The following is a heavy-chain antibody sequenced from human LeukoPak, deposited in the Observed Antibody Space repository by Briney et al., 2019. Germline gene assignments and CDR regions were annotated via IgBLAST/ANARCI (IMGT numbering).Heavy chain of an antibody. CDR3: ARAHYDFWSGLNWFDP. J-gene: IGHJ5*02. Sequence: SETLSLTCTVSGGSISSYYWSWIRQPPRKGLEWIGYIYYSGSTNYNPSLKSRVTISVDTSKNQFSLKLSSVTAADTAVYYCARAHYDFWSGLNWFDPWGQGTLVTVSS. CDR2: IYYSGST. V-gene: IGHV4-59*01. D-gene: IGHD3-3*01. CDR1: GGSISSYY.